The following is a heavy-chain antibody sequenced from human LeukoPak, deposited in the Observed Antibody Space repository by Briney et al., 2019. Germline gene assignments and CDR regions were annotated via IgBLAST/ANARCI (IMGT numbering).Heavy chain of an antibody. J-gene: IGHJ4*02. CDR1: GFTFSSHW. Sequence: PGGSLRLSCAASGFTFSSHWMSWVRQAPGKGLEWVANIKQDGSEKYYVDSVKGRFTISRDNAKNSLFLQMNSLRVEDTAVYYCAREPHIAVVTHFDYWGQGTLATVSS. CDR3: AREPHIAVVTHFDY. D-gene: IGHD6-19*01. CDR2: IKQDGSEK. V-gene: IGHV3-7*01.